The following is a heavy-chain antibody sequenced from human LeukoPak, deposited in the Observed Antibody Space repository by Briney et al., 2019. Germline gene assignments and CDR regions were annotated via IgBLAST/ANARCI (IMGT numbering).Heavy chain of an antibody. CDR2: ISGSGGST. CDR1: GFTFSSYG. Sequence: GGSLRLSCAASGFTFSSYGMSWVRQAPGKGLEWVSAISGSGGSTYYADSVKGRFTISRDNSKNTLYLQMNSLRAEDTAVYYCARDWGGDYYYYYYMDVWGKGTTVTVSS. J-gene: IGHJ6*03. CDR3: ARDWGGDYYYYYYMDV. V-gene: IGHV3-23*01. D-gene: IGHD3-16*01.